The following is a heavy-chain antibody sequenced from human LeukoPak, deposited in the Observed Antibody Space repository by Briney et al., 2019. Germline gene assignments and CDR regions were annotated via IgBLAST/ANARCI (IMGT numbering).Heavy chain of an antibody. Sequence: ASVKVSCKASGYTFTGYYMHWVRQAPGQGLQWMGWINPNSGGTNYAQKFQGRVTMTRDTSISTAYMELSRLRSDDTAVYYCARPIAAAGTGTFDYWGQGTLVTVSS. CDR1: GYTFTGYY. V-gene: IGHV1-2*02. CDR2: INPNSGGT. CDR3: ARPIAAAGTGTFDY. D-gene: IGHD6-13*01. J-gene: IGHJ4*02.